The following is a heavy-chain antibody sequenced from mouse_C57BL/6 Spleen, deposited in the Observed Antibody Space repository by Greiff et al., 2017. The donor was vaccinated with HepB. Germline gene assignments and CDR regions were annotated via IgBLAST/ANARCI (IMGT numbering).Heavy chain of an antibody. CDR1: GYSITSGYD. V-gene: IGHV3-1*01. CDR2: ISFSGST. Sequence: DVQLQESGPGMVKPSQSLSLTCTVTGYSITSGYDWHWIRHFPGNKLEWMGYISFSGSTNYNPSLKSRISITHDTSKNHFFLKLNSVTTEDTATYYCAKVTTVGGYFDVWGTGTTVTVSS. CDR3: AKVTTVGGYFDV. D-gene: IGHD1-1*01. J-gene: IGHJ1*03.